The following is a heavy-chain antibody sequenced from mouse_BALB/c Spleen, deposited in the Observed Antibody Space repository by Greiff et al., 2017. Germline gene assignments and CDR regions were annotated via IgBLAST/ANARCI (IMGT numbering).Heavy chain of an antibody. CDR1: GFTFSDYY. V-gene: IGHV5-4*02. J-gene: IGHJ3*01. Sequence: EVKVVESGGGLVKPGGSLKLSCAASGFTFSDYYMYWVRQTPEKRLEWVATISDGGSYTYYPDSVKGRFTISRDNAKNNLYLQMSSLKSEDTAMYYCARDREVRRDQAWFAYWGQGTLVTVSA. D-gene: IGHD2-14*01. CDR2: ISDGGSYT. CDR3: ARDREVRRDQAWFAY.